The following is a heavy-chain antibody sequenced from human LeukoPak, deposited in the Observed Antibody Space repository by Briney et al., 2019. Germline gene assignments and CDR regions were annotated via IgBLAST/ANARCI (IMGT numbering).Heavy chain of an antibody. J-gene: IGHJ4*02. Sequence: PGRSLRLSCAASGFTLSNYAMNWVRQAPGKGLEWVSSINGSGDKTYYADSVKGRFTISRDNSKNTLYLQMNSLRVEDTAVYYCARRAGAYSHPYDYWGQGTLVTVSS. CDR2: INGSGDKT. V-gene: IGHV3-23*01. D-gene: IGHD4/OR15-4a*01. CDR1: GFTLSNYA. CDR3: ARRAGAYSHPYDY.